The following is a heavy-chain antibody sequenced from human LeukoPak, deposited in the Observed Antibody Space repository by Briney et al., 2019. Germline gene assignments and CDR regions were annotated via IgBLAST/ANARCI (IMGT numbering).Heavy chain of an antibody. CDR2: ISSSSKI. V-gene: IGHV3-48*02. CDR3: ARSANPGVHDFDP. Sequence: GGSLRLSCAASGFTFSSYAMAWVRQAPGKGLEWLSYISSSSKINYADSVKGRFTTSRDNAKNSLYLQMNSLRDEDTAVYYCARSANPGVHDFDPWGQGTLVTVS. D-gene: IGHD6-6*01. J-gene: IGHJ5*02. CDR1: GFTFSSYA.